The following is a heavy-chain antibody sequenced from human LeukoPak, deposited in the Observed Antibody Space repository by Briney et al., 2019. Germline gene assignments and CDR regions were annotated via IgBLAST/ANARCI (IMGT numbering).Heavy chain of an antibody. CDR1: GFSFSSYW. D-gene: IGHD3-22*01. V-gene: IGHV3-74*01. CDR2: IKSDGKT. CDR3: ARAPSEIGGYYPEYFRH. J-gene: IGHJ1*01. Sequence: PGGSLRFSCAASGFSFSSYWMHWVRQAPGKGLVWVSRIKSDGKTNYADSVKGRFTISRDNAKNTVSLQMNSLRAEDTGVYYCARAPSEIGGYYPEYFRHWGQGTLVTVSS.